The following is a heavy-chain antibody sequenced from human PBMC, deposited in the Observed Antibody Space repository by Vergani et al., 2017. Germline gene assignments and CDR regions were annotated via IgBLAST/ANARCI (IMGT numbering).Heavy chain of an antibody. Sequence: QVQLVQSGAEVKKPGSSVKVSCKASGGTFSSYAISWVRQAPGQGLEWMGGIIPIFGTANYAQKFQGRVTLTADESTGTAYMELSSLRSEDTAVYYCARWAALAYCGGDCSGFDYWGQGTLVTVSS. J-gene: IGHJ4*02. D-gene: IGHD2-21*01. CDR1: GGTFSSYA. V-gene: IGHV1-69*12. CDR3: ARWAALAYCGGDCSGFDY. CDR2: IIPIFGTA.